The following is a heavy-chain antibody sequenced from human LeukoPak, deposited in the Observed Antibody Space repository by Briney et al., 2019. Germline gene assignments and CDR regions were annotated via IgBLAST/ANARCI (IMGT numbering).Heavy chain of an antibody. Sequence: PSETLSLTCAVCGGSFSGYYWSWIRQPPGKGLEWIGEINHRGSTNYNPSLKSRVTISVDTSKNQFSLKLSSVTAADTAVYYCASRWGIAVAGTLESTWGQGTLVTVSS. V-gene: IGHV4-34*01. CDR2: INHRGST. CDR1: GGSFSGYY. J-gene: IGHJ5*02. D-gene: IGHD6-19*01. CDR3: ASRWGIAVAGTLEST.